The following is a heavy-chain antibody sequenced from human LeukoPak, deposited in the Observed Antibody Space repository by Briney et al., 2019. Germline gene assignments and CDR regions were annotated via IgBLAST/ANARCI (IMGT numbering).Heavy chain of an antibody. Sequence: GASVKVSCKASGGTFSSYAISWVRQAPGQGLEWMGRIIPILGIANYAQKFQGRVTITADKSTSTAYMELSSLRSEDTAVYYCARSSSSLGDYYYGMDVWGQGTTVTVSS. CDR2: IIPILGIA. D-gene: IGHD6-6*01. CDR3: ARSSSSLGDYYYGMDV. J-gene: IGHJ6*02. V-gene: IGHV1-69*04. CDR1: GGTFSSYA.